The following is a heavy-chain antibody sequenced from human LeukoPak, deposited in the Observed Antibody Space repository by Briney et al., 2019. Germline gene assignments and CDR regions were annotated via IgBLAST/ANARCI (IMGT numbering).Heavy chain of an antibody. CDR1: GFTFSDYW. Sequence: GGSMRLSCTASGFTFSDYWMTWVRQAPGKGPEWVANIKQDGSQRYYVDSVRGRFTISRDNAKNSLFLQMNGLRAEDTAVYYCARRGGSSSRRSPIDYWGQGTLVTVSS. CDR2: IKQDGSQR. CDR3: ARRGGSSSRRSPIDY. V-gene: IGHV3-7*01. D-gene: IGHD6-6*01. J-gene: IGHJ4*02.